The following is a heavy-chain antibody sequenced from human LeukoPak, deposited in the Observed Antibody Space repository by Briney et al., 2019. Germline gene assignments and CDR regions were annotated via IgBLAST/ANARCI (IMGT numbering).Heavy chain of an antibody. D-gene: IGHD6-13*01. CDR3: ARELSSSWLNWFDP. CDR2: IKSKTDGGTT. J-gene: IGHJ5*02. Sequence: TGGSLRLSCAASGFTFNNAWMSWVRQAPGKGLEWVGRIKSKTDGGTTDYAAPVKGRFNISRDDSKNTLYLQMNSLKTEDTAVYYCARELSSSWLNWFDPWGQGTLVTVSS. CDR1: GFTFNNAW. V-gene: IGHV3-15*01.